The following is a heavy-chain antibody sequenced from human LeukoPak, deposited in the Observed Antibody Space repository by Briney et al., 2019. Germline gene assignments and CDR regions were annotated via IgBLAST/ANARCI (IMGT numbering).Heavy chain of an antibody. V-gene: IGHV3-20*04. CDR1: GFTFDDYG. CDR3: ARGELGTPTNNWFDP. D-gene: IGHD1/OR15-1a*01. CDR2: INWNGGST. J-gene: IGHJ5*01. Sequence: PGGSLRLSCAASGFTFDDYGMSWVRQAPGKGLEWVSGINWNGGSTGYADSVKGRFTISRDNAKNSLYLQMNSLRAEDTALYYCARGELGTPTNNWFDPWGKGTTVTISS.